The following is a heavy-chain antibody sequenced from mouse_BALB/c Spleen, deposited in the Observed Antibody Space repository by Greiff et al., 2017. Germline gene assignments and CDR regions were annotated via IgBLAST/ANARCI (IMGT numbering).Heavy chain of an antibody. D-gene: IGHD1-1*01. CDR1: GFTFSSYA. CDR2: ISSGGST. Sequence: EVKLVESGGGLVKPGGSLKLSCAASGFTFSSYAMSWVRQTPEKRLEWVASISSGGSTYYPDSVKGRFTISRDNARNILYLQMSSLRSEDTAMYYCARGGYGSRVYYAMDYWGQGTSVTVSS. CDR3: ARGGYGSRVYYAMDY. J-gene: IGHJ4*01. V-gene: IGHV5-6-5*01.